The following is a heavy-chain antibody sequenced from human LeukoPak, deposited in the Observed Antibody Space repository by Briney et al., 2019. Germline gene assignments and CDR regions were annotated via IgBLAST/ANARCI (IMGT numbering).Heavy chain of an antibody. CDR2: ISYDGTNK. CDR1: RFTFSNYA. D-gene: IGHD5-12*01. J-gene: IGHJ4*02. Sequence: PGGSLRLSCAASRFTFSNYAMHWVRQAPGKGLEWVALISYDGTNKYYADSVKGRFTISRDNSKNTLYLQMNSLRAEDTAVYYCAKDRGYSGYGIDYWGQGTLVTVSS. V-gene: IGHV3-30*04. CDR3: AKDRGYSGYGIDY.